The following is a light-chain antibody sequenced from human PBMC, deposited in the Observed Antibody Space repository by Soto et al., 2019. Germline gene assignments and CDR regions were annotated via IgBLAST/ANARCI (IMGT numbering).Light chain of an antibody. Sequence: EIVMTQSPVTLSVSPGERATLSCRASRSVSSSLAWYQQKPGQAPRLLIYGASTRATDIPARFSGSGSGTEFTLTISSLQSEDFAFYYCQQYDNWPPLTFGGGTKVEIK. CDR3: QQYDNWPPLT. CDR1: RSVSSS. CDR2: GAS. J-gene: IGKJ4*01. V-gene: IGKV3-15*01.